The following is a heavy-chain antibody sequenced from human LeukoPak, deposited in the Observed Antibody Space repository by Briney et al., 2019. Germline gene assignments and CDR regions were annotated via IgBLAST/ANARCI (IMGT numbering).Heavy chain of an antibody. CDR3: ATELDYYGSGSYYNFSYYGMDV. Sequence: GASVKVSCKVSGYTLTELSMHWVRLAPGKGLEWMGGSDPEDGETIYAQKFQGRVTMTEDTSTDTAYMELSSLRSEDTAVYYCATELDYYGSGSYYNFSYYGMDVWGQGTTVTVSS. CDR2: SDPEDGET. CDR1: GYTLTELS. J-gene: IGHJ6*02. D-gene: IGHD3-10*01. V-gene: IGHV1-24*01.